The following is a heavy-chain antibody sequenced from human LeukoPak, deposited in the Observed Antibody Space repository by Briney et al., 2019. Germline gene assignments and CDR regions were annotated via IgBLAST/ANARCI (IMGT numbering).Heavy chain of an antibody. J-gene: IGHJ4*02. CDR2: ISCSTHII. V-gene: IGHV3-48*01. CDR1: GFPLRGDG. CDR3: ARIRVGSGDAQLDY. D-gene: IGHD2-15*01. Sequence: GGALRLSCAASGFPLRGDGMNSVRQAPGRGVGRVSYISCSTHIINYADSVKGRLTISRDNTKNSLYLQMNSLGAEDTAVYYCARIRVGSGDAQLDYWGQGTLVTVSS.